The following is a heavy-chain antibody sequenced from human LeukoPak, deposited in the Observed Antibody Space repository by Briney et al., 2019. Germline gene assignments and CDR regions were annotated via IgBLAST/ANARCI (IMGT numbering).Heavy chain of an antibody. V-gene: IGHV3-11*04. Sequence: GGALRLSCAASGFTFSDYYMSWIRQAPGKGLEWVSYISSSGSTIYYADSVKGRFTISRDNAKHSLYLQMNSMRAEDTTIYYCAKDRCSNGIGCYYYYMDVWGKGTTVTISS. J-gene: IGHJ6*03. CDR3: AKDRCSNGIGCYYYYMDV. D-gene: IGHD2-8*01. CDR2: ISSSGSTI. CDR1: GFTFSDYY.